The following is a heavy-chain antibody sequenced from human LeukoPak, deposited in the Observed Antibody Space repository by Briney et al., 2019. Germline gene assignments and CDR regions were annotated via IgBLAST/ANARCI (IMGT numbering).Heavy chain of an antibody. D-gene: IGHD1-26*01. V-gene: IGHV3-23*01. CDR1: GFTFSSYG. CDR3: AKCSAWWELKN. Sequence: GGTLRLSCAASGFTFSSYGMSWVRQAPGKGLEWVSAISGSGGSTYYADSVKGRFTISGDNSKNTLYLQMNSLRAEDTAVYYCAKCSAWWELKNWGQGTLVTVSS. CDR2: ISGSGGST. J-gene: IGHJ4*02.